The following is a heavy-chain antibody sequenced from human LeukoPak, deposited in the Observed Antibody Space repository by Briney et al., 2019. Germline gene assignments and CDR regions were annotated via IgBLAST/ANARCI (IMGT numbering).Heavy chain of an antibody. Sequence: GESLRLSCEVSGFTFSSSRMNWVRQAPGKGLEWVSYISSRGTTKHYADSVKGRFTISRDNSKNTLYLQMNSLRAEDTAVYYCARSPRDGYNSFDFWGQGTLVTVSS. CDR2: ISSRGTTK. V-gene: IGHV3-48*01. D-gene: IGHD5-24*01. CDR1: GFTFSSSR. CDR3: ARSPRDGYNSFDF. J-gene: IGHJ4*02.